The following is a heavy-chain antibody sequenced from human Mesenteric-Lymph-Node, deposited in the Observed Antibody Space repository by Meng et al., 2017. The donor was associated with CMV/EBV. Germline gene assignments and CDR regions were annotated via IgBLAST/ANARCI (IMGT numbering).Heavy chain of an antibody. CDR1: GGSMNTYY. D-gene: IGHD3-3*01. CDR3: ARGRITIFGVVIEWTNHQTNWFDP. V-gene: IGHV4-59*01. CDR2: IYSSGST. Sequence: SETLSLTCTVSGGSMNTYYWSWIRQPPGKGLEWIGSIYSSGSTSYKPSLKSRVTMSIDTSKTQFSLKLSSVTAADTAVYYCARGRITIFGVVIEWTNHQTNWFDPWGQGTLVTVSS. J-gene: IGHJ5*02.